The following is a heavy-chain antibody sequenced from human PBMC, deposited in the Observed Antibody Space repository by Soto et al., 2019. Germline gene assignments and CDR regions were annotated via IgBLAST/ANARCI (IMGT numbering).Heavy chain of an antibody. Sequence: ASVKVSCKASGYMFTKSAMHWVRQAPGQRLEWVGWISGDSGNTKYSPKLQDRVTITRDTSASTAYMELSSLRSEDTALYYCARDGVAAGNINFDYWGQGTLVTVSS. CDR3: ARDGVAAGNINFDY. CDR2: ISGDSGNT. CDR1: GYMFTKSA. V-gene: IGHV1-3*01. J-gene: IGHJ4*01. D-gene: IGHD6-19*01.